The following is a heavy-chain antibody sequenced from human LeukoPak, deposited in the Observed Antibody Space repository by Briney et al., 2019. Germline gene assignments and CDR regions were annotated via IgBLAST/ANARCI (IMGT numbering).Heavy chain of an antibody. CDR1: GGSFSGYD. D-gene: IGHD2-8*01. CDR3: ASRGCTNGVCYTPGFDP. CDR2: INHSGYT. J-gene: IGHJ5*02. V-gene: IGHV4-34*01. Sequence: SETLSLTCAVHGGSFSGYDWSWIRQPPGMGLEWIGEINHSGYTKYNPSLKSRVTISVDTAKRQISLKVTSVTAADTAVYYCASRGCTNGVCYTPGFDPWGQGTLVTVSS.